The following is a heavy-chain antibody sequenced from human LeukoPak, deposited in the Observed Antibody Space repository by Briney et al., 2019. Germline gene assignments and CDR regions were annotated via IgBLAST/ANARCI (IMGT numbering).Heavy chain of an antibody. D-gene: IGHD3-3*01. Sequence: SETLSLTCTVSGGSISSYYWSWIRQPPGKGLEWIGYIYTSGSTNYNPSLKSRVTVSVDTSKNQFSLKLSSVTAADTAVYYCARNSITIFGVSWGRGTLVTVSS. CDR2: IYTSGST. CDR3: ARNSITIFGVS. J-gene: IGHJ5*02. V-gene: IGHV4-4*09. CDR1: GGSISSYY.